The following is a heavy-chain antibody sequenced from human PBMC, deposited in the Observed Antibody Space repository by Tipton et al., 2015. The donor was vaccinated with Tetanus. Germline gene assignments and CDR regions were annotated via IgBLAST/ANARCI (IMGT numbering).Heavy chain of an antibody. CDR3: ARGLGDESPHYRSTWRYYFDF. V-gene: IGHV4-34*01. Sequence: TLSLTCAVSGTTFSAYYWSWIRQPPGKGLEWIGEINPSGSTTYNPALKSRVTISVDRSKNQFSLEMTSVIAADAAVYYCARGLGDESPHYRSTWRYYFDFWGQGALVTVSS. D-gene: IGHD2-2*01. CDR2: INPSGST. J-gene: IGHJ4*02. CDR1: GTTFSAYY.